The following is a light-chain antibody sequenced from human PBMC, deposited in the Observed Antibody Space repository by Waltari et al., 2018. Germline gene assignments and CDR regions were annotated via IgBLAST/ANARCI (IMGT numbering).Light chain of an antibody. CDR2: GAS. CDR1: HNINSD. CDR3: QQSSHLPRT. Sequence: DIQLTQSPSSLSASVGDRVTITCRPSHNINSDLNWYQQRPGKAPKVLIYGASTLETGVPSRFSGRRSGTDFSLTISGLQPEDFGTYYCQQSSHLPRTFGQGTVVDIK. J-gene: IGKJ1*01. V-gene: IGKV1-39*01.